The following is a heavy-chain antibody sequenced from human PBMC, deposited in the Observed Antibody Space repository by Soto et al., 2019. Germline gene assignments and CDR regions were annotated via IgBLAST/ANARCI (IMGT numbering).Heavy chain of an antibody. CDR3: TKRSGGFSEFDY. CDR2: VDFSGTYT. Sequence: GGSLRLSCAASGFSFGNFAMNWIRQPPGKGLEWVSSVDFSGTYTFYAASVKGRFSISRDNSHNMVYLEMNGLRADDTAVYYCTKRSGGFSEFDYWGQGALVTV. D-gene: IGHD5-12*01. V-gene: IGHV3-23*01. CDR1: GFSFGNFA. J-gene: IGHJ4*02.